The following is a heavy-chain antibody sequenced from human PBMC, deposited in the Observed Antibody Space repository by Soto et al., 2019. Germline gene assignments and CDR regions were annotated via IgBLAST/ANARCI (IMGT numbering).Heavy chain of an antibody. D-gene: IGHD1-26*01. Sequence: KPSDTLSLTFTVSGDSISSYYWSWIRQPAGKGLEGIVRIYTSGSTNYNPSLKSRVTMSVDTSKNQFSLKLRSVNAADTAVYYCARVVLAGGRYLGGASNRWFNXWRQGTLGTVS. CDR1: GDSISSYY. J-gene: IGHJ5*01. V-gene: IGHV4-4*07. CDR2: IYTSGST. CDR3: ARVVLAGGRYLGGASNRWFNX.